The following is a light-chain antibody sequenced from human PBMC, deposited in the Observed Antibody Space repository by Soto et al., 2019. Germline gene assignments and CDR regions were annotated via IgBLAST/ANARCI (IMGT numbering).Light chain of an antibody. CDR2: KGT. Sequence: SALTQPASVSGSPGQPVTISCTGTSSDVGAYNSVSWYQQHPDKAPQLMIYKGTQRPSGVSNRFSGSTSGNAASLTISGLQAGDEADYFCCSSAPESTYVFGTGTKVTV. CDR3: CSSAPESTYV. CDR1: SSDVGAYNS. V-gene: IGLV2-23*01. J-gene: IGLJ1*01.